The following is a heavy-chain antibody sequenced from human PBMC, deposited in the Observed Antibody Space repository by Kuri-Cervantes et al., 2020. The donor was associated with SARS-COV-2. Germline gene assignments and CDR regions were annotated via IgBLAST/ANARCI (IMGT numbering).Heavy chain of an antibody. J-gene: IGHJ6*03. CDR2: ISSSGSTI. D-gene: IGHD5-18*01. V-gene: IGHV3-48*03. CDR1: GFTFSSYE. CDR3: ARVVPTAMNLIYYYYYMDV. Sequence: GESLKISCAASGFTFSSYEMNWVRQAPGKGLECVSYISSSGSTIYYADSVKGRFTISRDNAKNSLYLQMNSLRAEDTAVYYCARVVPTAMNLIYYYYYMDVWGKGTTVTVSS.